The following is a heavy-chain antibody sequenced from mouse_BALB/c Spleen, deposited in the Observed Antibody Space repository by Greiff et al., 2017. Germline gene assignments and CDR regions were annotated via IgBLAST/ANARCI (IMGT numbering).Heavy chain of an antibody. J-gene: IGHJ3*01. Sequence: EVQLQESGAELVKPGASVKLSCTASGFNIKDTYMHWVKQRPEQGLEWIGRIDPANGNTKYDPKFQGKATITADTSSNTAYLQLSSLTSEDTAVYYCARCGYGAWFAYWGQGTLVTVSA. CDR1: GFNIKDTY. V-gene: IGHV14-3*02. D-gene: IGHD2-2*01. CDR2: IDPANGNT. CDR3: ARCGYGAWFAY.